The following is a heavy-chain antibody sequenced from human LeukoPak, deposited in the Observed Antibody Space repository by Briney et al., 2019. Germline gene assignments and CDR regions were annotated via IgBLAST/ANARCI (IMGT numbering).Heavy chain of an antibody. Sequence: GASVKVSCKASGYTFTGYYMHWVRQAPGQGLEWMGRINPNSGGTNYGQKFQGRGTMSRDTSISTAYMELSRLRSDDTAVYYCARGRLLARWLANNWFDPWGQGTLVTVSS. CDR1: GYTFTGYY. CDR2: INPNSGGT. J-gene: IGHJ5*02. V-gene: IGHV1-2*06. D-gene: IGHD6-19*01. CDR3: ARGRLLARWLANNWFDP.